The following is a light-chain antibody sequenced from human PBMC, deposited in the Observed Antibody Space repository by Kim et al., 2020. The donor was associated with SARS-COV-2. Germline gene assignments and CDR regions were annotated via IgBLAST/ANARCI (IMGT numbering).Light chain of an antibody. CDR1: KLGDKY. V-gene: IGLV3-1*01. Sequence: SYELTRPPSVSVSPGQTARITCSGDKLGDKYACWYQQKPGQSPVLVIYQDSKRPSGIPERFSGSNSGNTATLTISGTQAMDEADYYCQAWDSSTVVFGGG. CDR3: QAWDSSTVV. J-gene: IGLJ2*01. CDR2: QDS.